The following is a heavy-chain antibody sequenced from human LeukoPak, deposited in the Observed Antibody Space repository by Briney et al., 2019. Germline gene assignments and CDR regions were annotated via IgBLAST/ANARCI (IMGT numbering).Heavy chain of an antibody. Sequence: GGSLRLSCAASGFTFSSYAMSWVRQAPGKGLEWVSAISGSGGSTYYADSVKGRFTISRDNSKNTLYLQMNSLRAVDTAVYYCAKDPTPYEQGLHFDYWGQGTLVTVSS. CDR3: AKDPTPYEQGLHFDY. D-gene: IGHD3-3*01. CDR1: GFTFSSYA. J-gene: IGHJ4*02. V-gene: IGHV3-23*01. CDR2: ISGSGGST.